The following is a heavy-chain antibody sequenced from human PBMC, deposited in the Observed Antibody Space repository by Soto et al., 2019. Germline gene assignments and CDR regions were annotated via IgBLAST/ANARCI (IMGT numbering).Heavy chain of an antibody. CDR1: GGSFSGYY. V-gene: IGHV4-34*01. D-gene: IGHD2-8*02. J-gene: IGHJ4*02. CDR2: INHSGST. Sequence: QVQLQQWGAGLLKPSETLSLTCAVYGGSFSGYYWTWIRQPPGTGLEWIGEINHSGSTNYNPSLNSLMTISVDTCRNQFSRKLTSVTAADTAVYYCARDKVTGLFDYWGEGTLVTVSS. CDR3: ARDKVTGLFDY.